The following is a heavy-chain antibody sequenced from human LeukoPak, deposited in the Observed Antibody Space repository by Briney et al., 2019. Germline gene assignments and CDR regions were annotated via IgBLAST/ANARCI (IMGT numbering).Heavy chain of an antibody. CDR2: IRYDGSNK. D-gene: IGHD3-9*01. V-gene: IGHV3-30*02. Sequence: GGSLRLSCAASGFTLSSYGMHWVRQAPGKGLEWVAFIRYDGSNKYYADSVKGRFTISRDNSKNTLYLQMNSLRAEDTAVYYCAKDQSQYDILTGYYIYWGQGTLVTVSS. CDR1: GFTLSSYG. CDR3: AKDQSQYDILTGYYIY. J-gene: IGHJ4*02.